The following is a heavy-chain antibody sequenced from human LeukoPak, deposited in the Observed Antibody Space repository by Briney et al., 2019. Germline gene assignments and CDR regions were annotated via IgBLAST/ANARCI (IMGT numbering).Heavy chain of an antibody. J-gene: IGHJ5*02. CDR2: ISGNGGST. CDR3: ARGPPRGWLPNNWFDP. Sequence: PGGSLRLSCVASGFTFSTHPMSWVRQAPGKGLEWVSAISGNGGSTYYADSVKGRFTISRDNPKNTLYLQMNSLRAEDTAVYYCARGPPRGWLPNNWFDPWGQGTLVTVSS. D-gene: IGHD6-19*01. CDR1: GFTFSTHP. V-gene: IGHV3-23*01.